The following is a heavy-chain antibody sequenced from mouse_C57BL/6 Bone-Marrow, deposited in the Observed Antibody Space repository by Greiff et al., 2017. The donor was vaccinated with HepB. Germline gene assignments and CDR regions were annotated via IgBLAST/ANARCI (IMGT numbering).Heavy chain of an antibody. CDR1: GYAFTNYL. CDR2: SNPGSGGT. V-gene: IGHV1-54*01. J-gene: IGHJ3*01. CDR3: ARRVRFAY. Sequence: VKLQESGAELVRPGTSVKVSCKASGYAFTNYLIEWVKQRPGQGLEWIGVSNPGSGGTNYNEKFKGKATLTADKSSSTAYMQLSSLTSEDSAVYFCARRVRFAYWGQGTLVTVSA. D-gene: IGHD2-13*01.